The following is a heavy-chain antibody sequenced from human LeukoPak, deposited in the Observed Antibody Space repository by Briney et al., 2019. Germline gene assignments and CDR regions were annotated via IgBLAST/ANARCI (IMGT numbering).Heavy chain of an antibody. Sequence: SETLSLTCTVSGGSISSYYWSWIRQPPGKGLEWIGYIYYSGSTNYNPSLKSRVTISVDTSKNQFSLKLSSVTAADTAVYYCALLGVGYGDYVWFDPWGQGTLVTVSS. D-gene: IGHD4-17*01. V-gene: IGHV4-59*01. CDR1: GGSISSYY. J-gene: IGHJ5*02. CDR2: IYYSGST. CDR3: ALLGVGYGDYVWFDP.